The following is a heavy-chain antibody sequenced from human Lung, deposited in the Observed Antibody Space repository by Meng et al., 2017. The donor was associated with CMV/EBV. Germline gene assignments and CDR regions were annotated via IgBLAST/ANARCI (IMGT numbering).Heavy chain of an antibody. CDR1: GGSISSSTYY. J-gene: IGHJ4*02. Sequence: LXCTVSGGSISSSTYYWGWVRQPPGKGLEWIGSLYYSGSTYYNPSLKSRVTISVDTSMNQFSLKLSSVTAADTAMYYYARGDSGSYYFDYCGQGTLVASSS. D-gene: IGHD1-26*01. CDR2: LYYSGST. V-gene: IGHV4-39*07. CDR3: ARGDSGSYYFDY.